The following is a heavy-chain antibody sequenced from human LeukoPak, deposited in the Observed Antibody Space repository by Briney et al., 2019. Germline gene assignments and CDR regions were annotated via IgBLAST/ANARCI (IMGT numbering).Heavy chain of an antibody. V-gene: IGHV1-46*01. D-gene: IGHD6-19*01. Sequence: ASVKVSCKAFGYTFTSNYMHWVRQAPGQGPEWMGVISPSGGSTTYAQKFQGRVTMTRDMSTSTVYMELSSLRSDDTAVYYCARARGSGWGSRRYFDYWGQGTLVTVSS. CDR3: ARARGSGWGSRRYFDY. J-gene: IGHJ4*02. CDR1: GYTFTSNY. CDR2: ISPSGGST.